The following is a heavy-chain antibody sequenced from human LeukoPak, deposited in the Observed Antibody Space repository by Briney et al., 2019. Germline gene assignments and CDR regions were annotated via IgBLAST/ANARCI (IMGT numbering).Heavy chain of an antibody. V-gene: IGHV3-23*01. Sequence: GGSLRLSCAASGFTFSSYAMYWVRQAPGKGLEWVSTISGSGGTTYYADSVKGRFTISRDNSKNALYLQMNSLRAEDTAVYYCARGLRAGGKYYFDYWGQGTLVTVSS. CDR1: GFTFSSYA. J-gene: IGHJ4*02. CDR2: ISGSGGTT. CDR3: ARGLRAGGKYYFDY. D-gene: IGHD2-8*02.